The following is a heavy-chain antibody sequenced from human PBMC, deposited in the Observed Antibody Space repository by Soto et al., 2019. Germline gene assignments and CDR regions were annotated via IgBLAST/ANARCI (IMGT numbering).Heavy chain of an antibody. CDR3: ARQGGYPDYYYYYGMDV. D-gene: IGHD3-22*01. V-gene: IGHV4-39*01. CDR1: GGSISSSSYY. J-gene: IGHJ6*02. Sequence: NPSETLSLTCTVSGGSISSSSYYWGWIRQPPGKGLEWIGSIYYSGSTYYNPSLKSRVTISVDTSKNQFSLKLSSVTAADTAVYYCARQGGYPDYYYYYGMDVWGQGTTVTVSS. CDR2: IYYSGST.